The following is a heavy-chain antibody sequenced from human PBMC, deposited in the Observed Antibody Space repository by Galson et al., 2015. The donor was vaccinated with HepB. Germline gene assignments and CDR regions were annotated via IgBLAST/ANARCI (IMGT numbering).Heavy chain of an antibody. CDR2: ISSSGNNV. J-gene: IGHJ6*02. Sequence: SLRLSCAASGFSFSGYSMNWVRQAPGKGLEWVSYISSSGNNVYYADSVEGRFIISRDSAKYSLYLQINSLRDEDTAVYYCARDRLGYYGMDVWGQGTTVTVSS. D-gene: IGHD6-19*01. V-gene: IGHV3-48*02. CDR3: ARDRLGYYGMDV. CDR1: GFSFSGYS.